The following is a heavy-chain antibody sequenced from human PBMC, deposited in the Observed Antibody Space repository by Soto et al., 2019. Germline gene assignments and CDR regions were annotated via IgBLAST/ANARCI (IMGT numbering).Heavy chain of an antibody. CDR2: ISGSGGST. CDR1: GFTFSSYA. D-gene: IGHD1-26*01. CDR3: AKWGGPRGSYPNNWFAP. Sequence: PGGSLRLSCAASGFTFSSYAMSWVRQAPGKGLEWVSAISGSGGSTYYADSVKGRFTISRDNSKNTLYLQMNSLRAEDTAVYYCAKWGGPRGSYPNNWFAPWGQGTLVTVSS. V-gene: IGHV3-23*01. J-gene: IGHJ5*02.